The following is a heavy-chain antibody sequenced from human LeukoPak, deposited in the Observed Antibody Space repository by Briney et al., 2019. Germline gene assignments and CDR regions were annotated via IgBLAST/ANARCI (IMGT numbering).Heavy chain of an antibody. J-gene: IGHJ3*02. Sequence: PGGSLRLSCAASGFTFSSYSMNWVRQAPGKGLEWVSAISGSGGSTYYADSVKGRFTISRDNSKNTLYLQMNSLRAEDTAVYYCAKDEKERFLLPFDIWGQGTMVTVSS. V-gene: IGHV3-23*01. CDR3: AKDEKERFLLPFDI. CDR1: GFTFSSYS. D-gene: IGHD3-3*01. CDR2: ISGSGGST.